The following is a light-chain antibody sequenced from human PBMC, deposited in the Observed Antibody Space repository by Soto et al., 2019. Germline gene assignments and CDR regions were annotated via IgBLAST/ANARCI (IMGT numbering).Light chain of an antibody. CDR2: GVS. V-gene: IGKV3-20*01. Sequence: EIVLPQSPGTLSLFPGDRATLSCRASQTITSTHLAWYQQKPGQAPRLLIYGVSNRASGFQDRFSGSGSGTDFTLTISRLEPDDFAVYYCQHYGASPRTFGHGPKVDI. CDR1: QTITSTH. CDR3: QHYGASPRT. J-gene: IGKJ1*01.